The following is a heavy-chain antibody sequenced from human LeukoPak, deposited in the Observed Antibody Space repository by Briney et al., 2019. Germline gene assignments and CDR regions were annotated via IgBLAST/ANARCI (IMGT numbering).Heavy chain of an antibody. J-gene: IGHJ3*02. CDR2: ISYDGSNK. D-gene: IGHD3-22*01. CDR3: ARGPTMIVVVYYSDAFDI. CDR1: GFTFSSYA. Sequence: GGSLRLSCAASGFTFSSYAMRWVRQAPGKGLEWVAVISYDGSNKYYAYSVKGRFTISRDNSKNPLYLQMNSLRAEDTAVYYCARGPTMIVVVYYSDAFDIWGQGPMVTVSS. V-gene: IGHV3-30-3*01.